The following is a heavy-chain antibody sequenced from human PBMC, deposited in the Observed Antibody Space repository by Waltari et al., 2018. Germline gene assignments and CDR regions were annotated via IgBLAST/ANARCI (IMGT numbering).Heavy chain of an antibody. CDR1: GGSFSGYS. CDR3: ARVTGQWLVKGTQGLYNWFDP. CDR2: INHSGGT. V-gene: IGHV4-34*01. Sequence: QVQVQQWGAGLLKPSETLSLTCAVYGGSFSGYSWSWIRQPPGKGLEWIGEINHSGGTNYNPSLKSRVTISVDTSKNQFSLKLISVTAADTAVYYCARVTGQWLVKGTQGLYNWFDPWGQGTLVTVSS. J-gene: IGHJ5*02. D-gene: IGHD6-19*01.